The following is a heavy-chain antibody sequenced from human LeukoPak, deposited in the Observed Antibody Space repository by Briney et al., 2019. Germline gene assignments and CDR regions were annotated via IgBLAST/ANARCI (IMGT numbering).Heavy chain of an antibody. D-gene: IGHD3-10*01. Sequence: SETLSLTCTVSGFSVTTDSYCWGWIRQPPGKGLEWIGYDYCGGNTNYDPSLKRRVTISVDTSKNQFSLTLTSVTAADMAVYFCARDHFGSLDSWGQGILVTVSS. J-gene: IGHJ4*02. V-gene: IGHV4-61*01. CDR3: ARDHFGSLDS. CDR2: DYCGGNT. CDR1: GFSVTTDSYC.